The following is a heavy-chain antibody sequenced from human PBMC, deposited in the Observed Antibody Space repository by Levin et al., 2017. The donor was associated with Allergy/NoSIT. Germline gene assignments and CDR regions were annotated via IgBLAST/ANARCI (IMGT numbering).Heavy chain of an antibody. CDR3: TRRYYDTSGYHFDW. J-gene: IGHJ4*02. V-gene: IGHV3-21*01. CDR2: VGRDSSYI. Sequence: PGGSLRLSCAASGFIFTSYSMNWVRQAPGKGLEWVSSVGRDSSYIFYTDSVKGRFTISRDNAKNSLYLQMNSLRVEDTAVYYCTRRYYDTSGYHFDWWGQGTLVTVSS. CDR1: GFIFTSYS. D-gene: IGHD3-22*01.